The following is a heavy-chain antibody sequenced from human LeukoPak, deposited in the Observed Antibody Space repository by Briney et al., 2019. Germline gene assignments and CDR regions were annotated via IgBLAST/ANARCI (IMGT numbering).Heavy chain of an antibody. CDR1: GASMTGSNYY. D-gene: IGHD3-10*01. CDR3: ASTLGGSGSPNDAFDI. J-gene: IGHJ3*02. Sequence: MPSETLSLTCTVSGASMTGSNYYWAWIRQPPGKGLEWIGYIYYSGSTNYNPSLKSRVTISVDTSKNQFSLKLSSVTAADTAVYYCASTLGGSGSPNDAFDIWGQGTMVTVSS. V-gene: IGHV4-61*05. CDR2: IYYSGST.